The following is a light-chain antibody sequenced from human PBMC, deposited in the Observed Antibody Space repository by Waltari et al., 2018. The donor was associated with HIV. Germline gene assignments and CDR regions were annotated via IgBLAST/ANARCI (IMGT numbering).Light chain of an antibody. J-gene: IGLJ2*01. CDR1: SSNLGAGYD. Sequence: QSVLTQPPSISGAPGQRITVSCSGTSSNLGAGYDVHRYQQLPGTAPKLLLYKNKNRPSGVPDRFSASKSDASASLAITGLQAADEGDYFCQSYDTSLSAWVFGGGTRLTVL. CDR2: KNK. CDR3: QSYDTSLSAWV. V-gene: IGLV1-40*03.